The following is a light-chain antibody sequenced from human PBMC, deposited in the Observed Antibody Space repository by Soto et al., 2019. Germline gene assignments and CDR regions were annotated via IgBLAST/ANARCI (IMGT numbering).Light chain of an antibody. CDR2: GAF. CDR3: QQYNDWPLT. J-gene: IGKJ1*01. Sequence: EILMTQSPVTLSVSPGERVTLSCRASQSVSGNLAWYQQKPGQAPSLLIYGAFTRATGVPARFSGAGSGTEFTLTISSLQSEDFELYYCQQYNDWPLTFGQGTKVDIK. CDR1: QSVSGN. V-gene: IGKV3-15*01.